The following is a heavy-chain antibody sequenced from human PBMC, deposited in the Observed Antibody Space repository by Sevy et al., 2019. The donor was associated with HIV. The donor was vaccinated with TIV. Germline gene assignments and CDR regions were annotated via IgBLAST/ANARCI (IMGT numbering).Heavy chain of an antibody. D-gene: IGHD3-22*01. Sequence: GGSLRLSCAASGFTFDDYAMHWVRQAPGKGLEWVSGISWNSGSIGYADSVKGRFTISRDNAKNSLYLQMNSLRAEDTALYYCAKDTRGHYYDSSGYKTATRTPTGGFDYWGQGTLVTVSS. V-gene: IGHV3-9*01. J-gene: IGHJ4*02. CDR3: AKDTRGHYYDSSGYKTATRTPTGGFDY. CDR1: GFTFDDYA. CDR2: ISWNSGSI.